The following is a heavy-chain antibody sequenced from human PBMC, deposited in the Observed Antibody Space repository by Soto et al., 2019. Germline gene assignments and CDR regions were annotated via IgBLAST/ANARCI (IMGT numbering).Heavy chain of an antibody. D-gene: IGHD2-21*01. CDR3: ARGSGIVALPGEQEDVNYDV. V-gene: IGHV4-34*01. CDR1: GQSFSGHS. CDR2: ISESGST. Sequence: QVQLQQWGAGLVKPSETLSLSCAVYGQSFSGHSWAWIRQPPGKGLEWLGEISESGSTYYNPSLKSRVTISTDTSKNQFSLKLNSVTAADTAAYFCARGSGIVALPGEQEDVNYDVWGQGTLVNVSS. J-gene: IGHJ4*02.